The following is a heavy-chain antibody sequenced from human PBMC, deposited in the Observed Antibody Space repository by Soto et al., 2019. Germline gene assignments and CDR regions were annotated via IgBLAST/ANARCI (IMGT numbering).Heavy chain of an antibody. CDR3: TTKRGYSGYDYSAY. J-gene: IGHJ4*02. CDR1: GFTFSNAW. Sequence: GGSLRLSCAASGFTFSNAWMNWVRQAPGKGLEWVGRIKSKTDGGTTDYAAPVKGRFTISRDDSKITLYLQMNNLKTEDTAVYYCTTKRGYSGYDYSAYWGQGTLVTVSS. D-gene: IGHD5-12*01. CDR2: IKSKTDGGTT. V-gene: IGHV3-15*07.